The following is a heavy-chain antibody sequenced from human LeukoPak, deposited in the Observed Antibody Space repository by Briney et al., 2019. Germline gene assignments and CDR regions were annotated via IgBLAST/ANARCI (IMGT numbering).Heavy chain of an antibody. J-gene: IGHJ4*02. CDR1: GFTFSNY. CDR3: ARRATTERGYSYGLEY. V-gene: IGHV3-21*01. D-gene: IGHD5-18*01. CDR2: ISFTSSYI. Sequence: GGSRRLSCVVSGFTFSNYMNWVRQAPGKGLEWVSSISFTSSYIYYTDSVTGRFTISRDNAKNSLYLQMNSLRAEDTAVYYCARRATTERGYSYGLEYWGQGTLVTVSS.